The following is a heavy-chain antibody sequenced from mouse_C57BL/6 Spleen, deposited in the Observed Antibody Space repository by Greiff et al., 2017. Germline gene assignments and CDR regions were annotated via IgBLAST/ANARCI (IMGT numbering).Heavy chain of an antibody. CDR1: GFTFSDYY. CDR2: INYDGSST. D-gene: IGHD4-1*01. J-gene: IGHJ2*01. CDR3: ARWVGLFDY. Sequence: EVQLVESEGGLVQPGSSMKLSCTASGFTFSDYYMAWVRQVPEKGLEWVANINYDGSSTYYLDSLKSRFIISRDNAKNILYLQMSSLKSEDTATYYCARWVGLFDYWGQGTTLTVSS. V-gene: IGHV5-16*01.